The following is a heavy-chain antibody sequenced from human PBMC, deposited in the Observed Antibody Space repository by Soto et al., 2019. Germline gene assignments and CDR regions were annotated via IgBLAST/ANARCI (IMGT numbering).Heavy chain of an antibody. CDR2: ISGSGGST. CDR1: GFTFSSYA. D-gene: IGHD3-22*01. Sequence: GGSLRLSCAASGFTFSSYAMSWVRQAPGKGLEWVSAISGSGGSTYYADSVKGRFTISRDNSKNKLYLQMNSLRAEDTAVYYCAKVIGYYYDSSGYLDYWGQGTLVTVSS. V-gene: IGHV3-23*01. J-gene: IGHJ4*02. CDR3: AKVIGYYYDSSGYLDY.